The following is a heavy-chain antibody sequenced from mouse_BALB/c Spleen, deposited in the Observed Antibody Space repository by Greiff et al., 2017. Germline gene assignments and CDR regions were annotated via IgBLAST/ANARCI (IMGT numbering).Heavy chain of an antibody. J-gene: IGHJ4*01. V-gene: IGHV1-18*01. CDR2: INPNNGGT. CDR1: GYTFTDYN. CDR3: ARSVLYGNHEGYYAMDY. Sequence: EVQLQQSGPELVKPGASVKIPCKASGYTFTDYNMDWVKQSHGKSLEWIGDINPNNGGTIYNQKFKGKATLTVDKSSSTAYMELRSLTSEDTAVYYCARSVLYGNHEGYYAMDYWGQGTSVTVSS. D-gene: IGHD2-10*02.